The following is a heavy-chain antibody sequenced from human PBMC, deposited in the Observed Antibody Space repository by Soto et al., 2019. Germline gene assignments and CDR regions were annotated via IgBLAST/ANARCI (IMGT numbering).Heavy chain of an antibody. CDR3: ARVTIRWNYFDT. CDR1: GGYISSGGYY. CDR2: IYYSGTA. J-gene: IGHJ4*02. D-gene: IGHD3-16*01. Sequence: SETLSLTCTVSGGYISSGGYYWSWVRQQPGKGLEWIGYIYYSGTAEYNPSLESRVAISLDPSKRHFSLRLNSVTAADTAVYYCARVTIRWNYFDTWGQGTLVTVSS. V-gene: IGHV4-31*03.